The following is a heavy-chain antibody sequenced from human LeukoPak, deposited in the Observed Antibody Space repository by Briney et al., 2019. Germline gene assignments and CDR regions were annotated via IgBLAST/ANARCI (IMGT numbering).Heavy chain of an antibody. V-gene: IGHV3-23*01. D-gene: IGHD1-20*01. CDR1: GFTFTNYA. Sequence: GGSLRLSCAASGFTFTNYAMSWVRQAPGKGLGWVSVLTGDGGTYYADSVKGRFTNSRDDSKNTLFLQMNSLRAEDTAVYFCAKVKWKLIGYFDYWGQGTLVTVSS. CDR3: AKVKWKLIGYFDY. CDR2: LTGDGGT. J-gene: IGHJ4*02.